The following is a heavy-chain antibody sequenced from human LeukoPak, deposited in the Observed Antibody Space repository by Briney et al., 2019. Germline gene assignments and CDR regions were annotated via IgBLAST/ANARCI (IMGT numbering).Heavy chain of an antibody. D-gene: IGHD3-16*01. Sequence: SETLTLTCTVSGGSISGSDYYWGWIRQPPGKGLEWIGSIYYSGSTYYNSSLKSRVTISVDTSRNQFSLKLSSVTAADTALYYCARLFRGVGYWGQGTLVTVSS. J-gene: IGHJ4*02. CDR3: ARLFRGVGY. CDR2: IYYSGST. V-gene: IGHV4-39*01. CDR1: GGSISGSDYY.